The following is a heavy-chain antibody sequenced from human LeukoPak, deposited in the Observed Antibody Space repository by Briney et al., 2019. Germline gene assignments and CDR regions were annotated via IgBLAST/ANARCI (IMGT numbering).Heavy chain of an antibody. J-gene: IGHJ4*02. CDR3: ARDGGGYSYGYDY. CDR2: ISGGGRST. V-gene: IGHV3-23*01. D-gene: IGHD5-18*01. Sequence: GGALRLSCAASGHPLSSYAVTTVRQAPGKGQEWDPPISGGGRSTYYADSVKGRFTISRDNSKNTLYLQMNSLRAEDTAVYYCARDGGGYSYGYDYWGQGTLVTVSS. CDR1: GHPLSSYA.